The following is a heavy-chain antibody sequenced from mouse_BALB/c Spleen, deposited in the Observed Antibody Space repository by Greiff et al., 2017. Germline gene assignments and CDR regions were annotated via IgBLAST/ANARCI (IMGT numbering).Heavy chain of an antibody. J-gene: IGHJ3*01. CDR3: ARSGGNYFAD. CDR2: INPSTGYT. CDR1: GYTFTSYW. V-gene: IGHV1-7*01. Sequence: QVQLKESGAELAKPGASVKMSCKASGYTFTSYWMPWVKQRPGQGLDWIGYINPSTGYTEYNQKFKDKATLTADKSSSTAYMQLSSLTSEDSAVYYCARSGGNYFADWGQGTLVTVSA. D-gene: IGHD2-1*01.